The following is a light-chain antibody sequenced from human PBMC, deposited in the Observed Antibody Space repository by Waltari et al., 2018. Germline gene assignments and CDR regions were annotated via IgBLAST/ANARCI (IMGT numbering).Light chain of an antibody. CDR2: DAS. Sequence: EIVMTQSTANLSVPPGEAAPLSCRASRAIANNVAWYQQKPGQALRLLIYDASTRATGIPARFSGSWSGTEFTLTITSLQSEDSAVYFCQQFNTGYSFGQGTKLEIK. CDR1: RAIANN. V-gene: IGKV3-15*01. CDR3: QQFNTGYS. J-gene: IGKJ2*01.